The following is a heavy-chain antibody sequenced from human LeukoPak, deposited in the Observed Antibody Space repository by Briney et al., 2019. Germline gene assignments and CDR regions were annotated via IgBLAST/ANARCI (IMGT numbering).Heavy chain of an antibody. V-gene: IGHV3-30*02. CDR1: GFTFSSTG. CDR3: ARTYNPDY. D-gene: IGHD1-14*01. J-gene: IGHJ4*02. Sequence: GGSLRLSCTASGFTFSSTGMHWVRQAPGKGLEWVSYIRYDGNNKYYGDSVKGRLTVSRDNSKNTLYLQMISLRVEDTAVYYCARTYNPDYWGQGTLVTVSS. CDR2: IRYDGNNK.